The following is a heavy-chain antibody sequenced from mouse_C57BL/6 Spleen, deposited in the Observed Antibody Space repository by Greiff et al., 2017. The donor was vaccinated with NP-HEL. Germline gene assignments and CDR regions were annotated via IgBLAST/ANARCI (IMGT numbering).Heavy chain of an antibody. J-gene: IGHJ2*01. CDR3: AGITTVVEDYFDY. CDR1: GYTFTSYW. V-gene: IGHV1-50*01. Sequence: VQLQQPGAELVKPGASVKLSCKASGYTFTSYWMQWVKQRPGQGLEWIGEIDPSDSYTNYNQKFKGKATLTVDTSSSTAYMQLSSLTSEDAAVYYCAGITTVVEDYFDYWGQGTTLTVSS. D-gene: IGHD1-1*01. CDR2: IDPSDSYT.